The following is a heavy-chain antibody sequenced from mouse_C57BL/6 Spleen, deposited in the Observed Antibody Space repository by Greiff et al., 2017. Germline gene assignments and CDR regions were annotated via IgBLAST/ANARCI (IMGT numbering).Heavy chain of an antibody. CDR3: ARIGKLGRADRWFAY. CDR1: GFSLSTFGMG. D-gene: IGHD4-1*01. J-gene: IGHJ3*01. V-gene: IGHV8-8*01. Sequence: QVTLKVCGPGILQPSQTLSLTCSFSGFSLSTFGMGVGWLRQPSGKGLEWLAHIWWDDDKYYNPALKSQRTISKDTSKNKVFLKIANVDTADTATDYCARIGKLGRADRWFAYWGQGTLVTVSA. CDR2: IWWDDDK.